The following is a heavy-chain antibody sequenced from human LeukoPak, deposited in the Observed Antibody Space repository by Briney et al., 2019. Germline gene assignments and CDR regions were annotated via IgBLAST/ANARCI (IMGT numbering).Heavy chain of an antibody. V-gene: IGHV3-53*01. D-gene: IGHD4-17*01. Sequence: PGGSLRLSCAASGFTVSSNYMTWVRQAPGKGLEWVSSINNSGTDTYYEDSVKGRFTISRDNSKNTLFLHINSLSAEDTAVYYCAAAVNTGRAEHYWGQGTLVTVSS. CDR1: GFTVSSNY. CDR3: AAAVNTGRAEHY. CDR2: INNSGTDT. J-gene: IGHJ4*02.